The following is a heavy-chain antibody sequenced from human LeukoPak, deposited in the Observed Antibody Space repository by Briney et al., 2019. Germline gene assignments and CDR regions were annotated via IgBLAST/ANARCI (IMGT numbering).Heavy chain of an antibody. V-gene: IGHV4-34*01. Sequence: SETLSLTCAVYGGSFSGYYWSWIRQPPGKGLEWIGEINHSGSTNYNPSLKSRVTTSVDTSKNQFSLKLSSVTAADTAVYYCARQAKGGYDSFYYYYMDVWGKGTTVTVSS. CDR3: ARQAKGGYDSFYYYYMDV. J-gene: IGHJ6*03. CDR1: GGSFSGYY. CDR2: INHSGST. D-gene: IGHD5-12*01.